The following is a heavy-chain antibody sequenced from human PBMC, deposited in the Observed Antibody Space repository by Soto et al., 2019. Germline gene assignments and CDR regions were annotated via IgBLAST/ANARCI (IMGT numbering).Heavy chain of an antibody. CDR1: GFTFSSYG. J-gene: IGHJ4*02. CDR3: ARGTERSGGYCSGGICYSDFPLDY. V-gene: IGHV3-33*01. Sequence: PGGSLRLSCAASGFTFSSYGMHWVRQAPGKGLEWVAVIWYDGSNKYYADSVKGRFTISRDNSKNTLYLQMNSLRAEDTAVYYCARGTERSGGYCSGGICYSDFPLDYRGPGILVTLSS. D-gene: IGHD2-15*01. CDR2: IWYDGSNK.